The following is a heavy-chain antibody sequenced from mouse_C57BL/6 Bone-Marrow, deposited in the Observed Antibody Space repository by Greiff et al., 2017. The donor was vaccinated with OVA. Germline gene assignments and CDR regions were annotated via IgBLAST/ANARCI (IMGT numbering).Heavy chain of an antibody. CDR2: ISDGGSYT. CDR1: GFTFSSYA. J-gene: IGHJ4*01. D-gene: IGHD3-3*01. Sequence: EVMLVESGGGLVKPGGSLKLSCAASGFTFSSYAMSWVRQTPEKRLEWVATISDGGSYTYYPDNVKGRFTISRDNAKNNLYLQMSHLKSEDTAMYYCARGEGPFYAMDYWGQGTSVTVSS. V-gene: IGHV5-4*03. CDR3: ARGEGPFYAMDY.